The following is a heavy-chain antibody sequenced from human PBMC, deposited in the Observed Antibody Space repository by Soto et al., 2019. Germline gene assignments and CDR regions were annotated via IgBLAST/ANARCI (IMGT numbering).Heavy chain of an antibody. Sequence: ASVKVSCKASGYPFTSYGISSVRQAPGQGLEWMGWISAYNGNTNYAQKLQGRVTMTTDTSTSTAYMELRSLRSDDTAVYYCARGGRIYCSGGSCYFDYWGQGTRVTVSS. D-gene: IGHD2-15*01. J-gene: IGHJ4*02. CDR2: ISAYNGNT. CDR1: GYPFTSYG. CDR3: ARGGRIYCSGGSCYFDY. V-gene: IGHV1-18*01.